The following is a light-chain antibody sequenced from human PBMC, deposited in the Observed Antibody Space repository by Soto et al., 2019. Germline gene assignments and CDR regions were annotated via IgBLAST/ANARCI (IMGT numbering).Light chain of an antibody. CDR2: WAS. CDR1: QSVLYSSNNKNY. J-gene: IGKJ1*01. Sequence: DIVMTQSPDPLAVSLGERATINCKSSQSVLYSSNNKNYLAWYQQKPGQPPKLLIYWASTRESGVPDRFSGSGSGTDFTLTISSLQAEDVAVYYCQQYYSTPRTLGQGTKVDIK. V-gene: IGKV4-1*01. CDR3: QQYYSTPRT.